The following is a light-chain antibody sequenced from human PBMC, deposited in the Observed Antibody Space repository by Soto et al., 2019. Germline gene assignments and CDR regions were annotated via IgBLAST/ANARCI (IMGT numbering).Light chain of an antibody. V-gene: IGLV2-14*01. J-gene: IGLJ2*01. Sequence: QSALTQPASVSGSPGQSITISCTGTSSDIGSNNYVSWFQQRPGKAPTLIIYEVSNRPSGVSTHFSGSKSGNTASLTISGLLPEDEAEYYCNSYTSTNTLVFGGGTKLTVL. CDR2: EVS. CDR3: NSYTSTNTLV. CDR1: SSDIGSNNY.